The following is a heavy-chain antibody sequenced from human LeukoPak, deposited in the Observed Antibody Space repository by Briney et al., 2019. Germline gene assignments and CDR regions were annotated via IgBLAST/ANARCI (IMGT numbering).Heavy chain of an antibody. CDR3: ARAGSGYSSGSFDY. CDR1: GGAFSSYA. J-gene: IGHJ4*02. Sequence: SGNVSCNASGGAFSSYAISWVRQAPGQGLEWMGGMIPIFGTANYAQKFQGRVTITADESTSTAYMELSSLRSEDTAVYYCARAGSGYSSGSFDYWGKGTLFTVSS. D-gene: IGHD6-19*01. V-gene: IGHV1-69*01. CDR2: MIPIFGTA.